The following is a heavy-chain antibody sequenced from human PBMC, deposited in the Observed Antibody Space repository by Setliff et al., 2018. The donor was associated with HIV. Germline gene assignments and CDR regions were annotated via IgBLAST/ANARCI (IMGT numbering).Heavy chain of an antibody. CDR1: GSSIGSYY. CDR2: IYYSGTT. J-gene: IGHJ3*01. V-gene: IGHV4-59*01. CDR3: ARHICGTTACYAVDV. Sequence: SETLSLTCSVSGSSIGSYYWSWIRLPPGKGLEWIGYIYYSGTTNYNPSLKSRVTISVDTSKNQVSLTLSSVTPADTAVYYCARHICGTTACYAVDVWGPGTMVTVSS. D-gene: IGHD2-2*01.